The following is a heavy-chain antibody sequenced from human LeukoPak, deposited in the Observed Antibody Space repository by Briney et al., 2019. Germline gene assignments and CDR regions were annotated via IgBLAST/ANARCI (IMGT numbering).Heavy chain of an antibody. CDR3: VKGYFDTRHSSNPFDP. Sequence: SETLSLTCTVSGGSISSYYWSWIRQPPGKGLEWIGYIYYTGTTNYNPPLNSRVTISIDTSKNQFSLKLSAVTAADTAVYYCVKGYFDTRHSSNPFDPWGQGTLVTVSS. D-gene: IGHD3-22*01. V-gene: IGHV4-59*03. CDR2: IYYTGTT. CDR1: GGSISSYY. J-gene: IGHJ5*02.